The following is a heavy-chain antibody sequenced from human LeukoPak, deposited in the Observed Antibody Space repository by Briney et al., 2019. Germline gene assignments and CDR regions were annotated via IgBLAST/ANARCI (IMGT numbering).Heavy chain of an antibody. D-gene: IGHD2-15*01. Sequence: PGGSLRLSCAASEFTFSSYGMHWVRRAPGKGLEWMAFIRSDGSNEYYAGSVKGRFTISRDNFKSTLSLQMNSLRPEDTALYYCARDRTKYCSGGTCYSSYSFDYWGQGTLVTVSS. CDR1: EFTFSSYG. J-gene: IGHJ4*02. V-gene: IGHV3-30*02. CDR3: ARDRTKYCSGGTCYSSYSFDY. CDR2: IRSDGSNE.